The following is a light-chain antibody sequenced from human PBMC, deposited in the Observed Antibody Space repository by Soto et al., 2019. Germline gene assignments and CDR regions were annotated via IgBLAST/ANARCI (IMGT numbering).Light chain of an antibody. Sequence: DIQMTQSPSTLPATVGDKVTITCRASQSVRNYLAWYQQKPGKAPRLLIYKASNLESGVPSRFSGSGSETEFTLTISSLQPDDIGTYYCQHYNSYSEACGQGTKVDI. CDR1: QSVRNY. CDR3: QHYNSYSEA. CDR2: KAS. J-gene: IGKJ1*01. V-gene: IGKV1-5*03.